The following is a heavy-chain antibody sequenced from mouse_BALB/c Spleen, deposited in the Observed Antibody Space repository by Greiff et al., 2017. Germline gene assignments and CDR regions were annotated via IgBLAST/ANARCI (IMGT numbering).Heavy chain of an antibody. D-gene: IGHD2-3*01. CDR3: TRVRDGYYGGDYAMDY. J-gene: IGHJ4*01. CDR1: GFTFSSYT. V-gene: IGHV5-6-4*01. CDR2: ISSGGSYT. Sequence: EVKLVESGGGLVKPGGSLKLSCAASGFTFSSYTMSWVRQTPEKRLEWVATISSGGSYTYYPDSVKGRFTISRDNAKNTLYLQRSSLKSEDTAMYYCTRVRDGYYGGDYAMDYWGQGTSVTVSS.